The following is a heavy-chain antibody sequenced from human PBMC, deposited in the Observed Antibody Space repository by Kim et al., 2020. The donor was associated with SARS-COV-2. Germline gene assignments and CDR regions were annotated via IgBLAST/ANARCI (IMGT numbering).Heavy chain of an antibody. J-gene: IGHJ4*02. CDR2: IYYDGAV. V-gene: IGHV4-39*07. CDR3: ARESWSTGDRY. D-gene: IGHD4-4*01. CDR1: GDSISTPNYY. Sequence: SETLSLTCIVSGDSISTPNYYWGWIRQPPGKGLEWIGTIYYDGAVYYSPSLKSRATISVDTSKNQFSLRLNSVTAADTAVYHCARESWSTGDRYWGQGTLITVSS.